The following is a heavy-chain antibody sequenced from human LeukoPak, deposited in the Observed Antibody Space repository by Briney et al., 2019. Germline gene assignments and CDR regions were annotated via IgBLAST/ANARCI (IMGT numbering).Heavy chain of an antibody. CDR3: ARQGYSSSWYSLPATTFDY. D-gene: IGHD6-13*01. V-gene: IGHV4-59*08. Sequence: SETLSLTCTVSGGSISSYYWSWIRQPPGKGLEWIGYIYYSGSTNYNPSLKSRVTISVDTSKNQFSLKLSSVTAADTAVYYCARQGYSSSWYSLPATTFDYWGQGTLVTVSS. J-gene: IGHJ4*02. CDR1: GGSISSYY. CDR2: IYYSGST.